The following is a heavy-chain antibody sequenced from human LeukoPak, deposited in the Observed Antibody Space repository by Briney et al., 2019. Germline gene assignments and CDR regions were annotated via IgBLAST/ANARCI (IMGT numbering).Heavy chain of an antibody. J-gene: IGHJ5*02. CDR3: ARRWNNWFDP. CDR1: GGSISSSSYY. D-gene: IGHD2-15*01. V-gene: IGHV4-39*01. Sequence: SETLSLTCTVSGGSISSSSYYWGWIRQPPGKGLEGNGRIYYSGSTYYNPSLKSGVTISVDTSTNQFSLKLSSGAAAGTAVYYCARRWNNWFDPWGQGTLVTVSS. CDR2: IYYSGST.